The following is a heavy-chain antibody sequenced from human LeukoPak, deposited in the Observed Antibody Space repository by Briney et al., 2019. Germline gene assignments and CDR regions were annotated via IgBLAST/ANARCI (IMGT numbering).Heavy chain of an antibody. J-gene: IGHJ4*02. D-gene: IGHD1/OR15-1a*01. CDR2: IYHSGST. V-gene: IGHV4-30-2*01. CDR3: ARASNNLANY. CDR1: GGSISSGGYY. Sequence: SETLSLTCTVSGGSISSGGYYWSWIRQPPGKGLEWIGYIYHSGSTYYNPSLKSRVTISVDRSKNQFSLKLSSVTAADTAVYYCARASNNLANYWGQGTLVTVSS.